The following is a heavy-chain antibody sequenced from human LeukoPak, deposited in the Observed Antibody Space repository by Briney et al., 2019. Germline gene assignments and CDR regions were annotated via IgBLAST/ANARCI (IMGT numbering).Heavy chain of an antibody. CDR1: GYTFTDYY. Sequence: ASVKVSCKASGYTFTDYYMHWVRQAPGQGLEWMGRINPNSGGTKYAQKFQGRVTMTRDTSISTAYMELDRLTSDDTAVYYCAKCGDFIAASYNWFDPWGPGTLVTVSS. V-gene: IGHV1-2*06. J-gene: IGHJ5*02. CDR2: INPNSGGT. D-gene: IGHD6-13*01. CDR3: AKCGDFIAASYNWFDP.